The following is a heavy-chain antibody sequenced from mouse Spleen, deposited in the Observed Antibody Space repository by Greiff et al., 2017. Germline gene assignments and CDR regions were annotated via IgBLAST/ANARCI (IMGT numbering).Heavy chain of an antibody. D-gene: IGHD2-3*01. J-gene: IGHJ1*03. CDR1: GYTFTSYW. CDR3: AREGAYDGYHYWNFDV. Sequence: QVQLQQPGAELVKPGASVKLSCKASGYTFTSYWITWVKQRPGQGLEWIGVIYPGSGSTNYNDKFKSKATLTVDTSSSTAYMQLSSLTSEDSAVYYCAREGAYDGYHYWNFDVWGTGTTVTVSS. V-gene: IGHV1-55*01. CDR2: IYPGSGST.